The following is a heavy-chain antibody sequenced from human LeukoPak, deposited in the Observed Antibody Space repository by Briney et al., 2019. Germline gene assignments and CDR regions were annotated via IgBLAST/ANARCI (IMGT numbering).Heavy chain of an antibody. CDR2: MKSDGSTR. J-gene: IGHJ4*02. CDR1: GFTFRSYW. Sequence: GGSLILSCEASGFTFRSYWMHWVRQAPGRGLVWVSSMKSDGSTRSYADSVKGRFTISRDNTKNTLYLQMSSLIAADTAVYYCTRGGSYGDFWGQGTLVTVSS. CDR3: TRGGSYGDF. D-gene: IGHD3-16*01. V-gene: IGHV3-74*01.